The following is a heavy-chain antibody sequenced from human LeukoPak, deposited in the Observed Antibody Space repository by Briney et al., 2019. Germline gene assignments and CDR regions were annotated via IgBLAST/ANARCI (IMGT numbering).Heavy chain of an antibody. J-gene: IGHJ4*02. V-gene: IGHV3-48*04. CDR3: AKGMDEYQLLSVFDY. Sequence: GGSLRLSCAASGFTFSSYSVNWVRQAPGKGLEWVSYISSSSSTIYYADSVKGRFTISRDNAKNSLYLQMNSLRAEDTAVYYCAKGMDEYQLLSVFDYWGQGTLVTVSS. D-gene: IGHD2-2*01. CDR1: GFTFSSYS. CDR2: ISSSSSTI.